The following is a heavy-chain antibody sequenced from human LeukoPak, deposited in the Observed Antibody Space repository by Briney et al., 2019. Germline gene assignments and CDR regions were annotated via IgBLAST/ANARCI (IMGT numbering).Heavy chain of an antibody. CDR1: GYTFTGYY. D-gene: IGHD4-17*01. CDR3: ARRGNYGDYFDY. CDR2: INPNSGST. V-gene: IGHV1-2*02. Sequence: ASVKVSCKASGYTFTGYYMHWVRQAPGQGLEWMGWINPNSGSTNYAQKFQGRVTMTRDTSISTAFMDLSRLRSDNTAVYYCARRGNYGDYFDYWGQGTLVTVSS. J-gene: IGHJ4*02.